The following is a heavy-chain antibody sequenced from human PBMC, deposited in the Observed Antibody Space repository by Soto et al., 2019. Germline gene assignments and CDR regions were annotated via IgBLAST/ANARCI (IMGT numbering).Heavy chain of an antibody. CDR1: GFTFSSYA. CDR3: ASNTRYDPPDY. Sequence: EVQLLESGGGLVQPGGSLRLSCAASGFTFSSYAMSWVRQAPGKGLAWVSGISVSGGSTYYADSVKVRFTISRDSSKSTLYMQMNSMGAEDTAVYYCASNTRYDPPDYWGQGTLVTVSS. CDR2: ISVSGGST. D-gene: IGHD3-16*01. J-gene: IGHJ4*02. V-gene: IGHV3-23*01.